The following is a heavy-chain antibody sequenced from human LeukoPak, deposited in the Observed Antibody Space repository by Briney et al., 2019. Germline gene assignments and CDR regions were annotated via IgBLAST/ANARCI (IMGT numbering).Heavy chain of an antibody. V-gene: IGHV3-33*01. J-gene: IGHJ4*02. Sequence: GGSLRLSCAASGFTFSSYGMHWVRQAPGKGLEWVAVIWYDGSNKYYADSVKGRFTISRDNSKNTLYLQMNSLRAEGTAVYYCARPVDAGGFDYWGQGTLVTVSS. CDR2: IWYDGSNK. D-gene: IGHD2-8*01. CDR3: ARPVDAGGFDY. CDR1: GFTFSSYG.